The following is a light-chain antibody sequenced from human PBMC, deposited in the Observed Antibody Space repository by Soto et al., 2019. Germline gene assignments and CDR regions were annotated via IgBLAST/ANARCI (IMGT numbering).Light chain of an antibody. J-gene: IGLJ1*01. Sequence: QSVLTQPPSASETPGQTVSISCSGSNSNIASNTVNWYQHLPGTAPKLLIYYNNQRPSGVPDRFSGSKSANTASMTISGLQAEDEADYWCCSCLSRATYVFETGTKLTVL. CDR2: YNN. CDR3: CSCLSRATYV. CDR1: NSNIASNT. V-gene: IGLV1-44*01.